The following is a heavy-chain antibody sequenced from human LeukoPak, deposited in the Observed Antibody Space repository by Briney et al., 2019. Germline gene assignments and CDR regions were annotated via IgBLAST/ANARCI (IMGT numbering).Heavy chain of an antibody. Sequence: PGRSLRLSCAASGFTFSSYAMHWVRQAPGKGLEWVAVISYDGSNKYYADSVKGRFTISRDNSKNTLYLQMNSLRAEDTAVYYCAREGYYDSSGYGYWGQGTLVTVSS. J-gene: IGHJ4*02. V-gene: IGHV3-30-3*01. CDR1: GFTFSSYA. CDR2: ISYDGSNK. CDR3: AREGYYDSSGYGY. D-gene: IGHD3-22*01.